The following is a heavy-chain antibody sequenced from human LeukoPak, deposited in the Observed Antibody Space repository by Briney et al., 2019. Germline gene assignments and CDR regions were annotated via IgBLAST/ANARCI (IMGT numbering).Heavy chain of an antibody. CDR1: GGTFSSYT. CDR2: IIPILGIA. V-gene: IGHV1-69*02. Sequence: SVKVSCKASGGTFSSYTISWVRQAPGQGLEWMGRIIPILGIANYAQKFQGRVTITADKSTSTAYMELSSLRSEDTAVYYCARVPLCITMVRGVTTPFQHSYFDYWGQGTLVTVSS. D-gene: IGHD3-10*01. CDR3: ARVPLCITMVRGVTTPFQHSYFDY. J-gene: IGHJ4*02.